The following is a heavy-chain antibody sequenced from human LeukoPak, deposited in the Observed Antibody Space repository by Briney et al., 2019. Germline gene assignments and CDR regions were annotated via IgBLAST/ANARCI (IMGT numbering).Heavy chain of an antibody. V-gene: IGHV4-59*08. J-gene: IGHJ4*02. CDR1: GGSISSYY. Sequence: SETLSLTCTVSGGSISSYYWSWIRQPPGKGLEWIGYIYYSGSTNYNPSLKSRVTISVDTSKNQFSLKLSSVTAADTAVYYCASGGVYYDILTGYINWGQGTLVTVSS. CDR3: ASGGVYYDILTGYIN. D-gene: IGHD3-9*01. CDR2: IYYSGST.